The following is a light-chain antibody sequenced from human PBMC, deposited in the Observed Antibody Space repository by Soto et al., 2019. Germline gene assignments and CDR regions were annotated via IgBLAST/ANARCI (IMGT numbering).Light chain of an antibody. Sequence: EIVLTQSPGTLSLSPGERATLSCRASQSVSSSYLAWYQQKPGQSPRLVIYGGSTRAIGIPARFSGSGSGTDFTLTITRLEPEDFAVYYCQQYASSRTFGQGTKVDIK. J-gene: IGKJ1*01. V-gene: IGKV3-20*01. CDR1: QSVSSSY. CDR2: GGS. CDR3: QQYASSRT.